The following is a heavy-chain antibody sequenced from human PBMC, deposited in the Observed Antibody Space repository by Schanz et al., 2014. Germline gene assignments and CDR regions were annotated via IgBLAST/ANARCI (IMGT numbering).Heavy chain of an antibody. Sequence: AELVESGGGVVQPGGSLRLSCEASGFIFSRNAMNWVRQAPGKGLEWVSYISDSSSYIYYADSVKGRFTISRDNSKNTLYLQMNSLRAEDTAVYYCAKSRRKQQLRFYYYYAMDVWGQGTTVTVSS. V-gene: IGHV3-21*05. J-gene: IGHJ6*02. CDR1: GFIFSRNA. CDR3: AKSRRKQQLRFYYYYAMDV. D-gene: IGHD6-13*01. CDR2: ISDSSSYI.